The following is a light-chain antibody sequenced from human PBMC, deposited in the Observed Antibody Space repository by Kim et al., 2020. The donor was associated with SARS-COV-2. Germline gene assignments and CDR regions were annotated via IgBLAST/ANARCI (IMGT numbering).Light chain of an antibody. CDR2: DVS. CDR3: SSYTYSSTV. CDR1: NSYVGGYNY. V-gene: IGLV2-14*04. J-gene: IGLJ2*01. Sequence: PGHSITIPGSGTNSYVGGYNYVSWNQQHPGKVPKLMIYDVSKRPPGVSNRFSGSKSGNTASLTISGLQAEDEADYYCSSYTYSSTVFGGGTQLTVL.